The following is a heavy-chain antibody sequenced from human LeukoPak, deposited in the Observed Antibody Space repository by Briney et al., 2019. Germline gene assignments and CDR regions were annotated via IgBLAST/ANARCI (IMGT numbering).Heavy chain of an antibody. Sequence: ASVKVSCKASGGTFNRYGITWVRQAPGQGLEWMGRIIPILNITNYAQKFQGRVTITADKSTSTAYTELSSLRSEDTAVYYCARDSSGSSPNFDYWGQGTLATVSS. CDR1: GGTFNRYG. D-gene: IGHD1-26*01. CDR2: IIPILNIT. CDR3: ARDSSGSSPNFDY. J-gene: IGHJ4*02. V-gene: IGHV1-69*04.